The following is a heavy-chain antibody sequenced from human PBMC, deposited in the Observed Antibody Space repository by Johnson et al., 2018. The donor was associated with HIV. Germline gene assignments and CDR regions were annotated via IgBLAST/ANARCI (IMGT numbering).Heavy chain of an antibody. V-gene: IGHV3-30*03. CDR2: ISYDGSNK. Sequence: QVLLVESGGGVVQPGRSLRLSCAASGFTFSSYGMHWVRQAPGKGLEWVAVISYDGSNKYYADSVKGRFTISRDNSKNTLYLQMNSLRAEDTAVYYCASGWGIAASDAFDIWGQGTMVTVSS. CDR1: GFTFSSYG. D-gene: IGHD6-13*01. CDR3: ASGWGIAASDAFDI. J-gene: IGHJ3*02.